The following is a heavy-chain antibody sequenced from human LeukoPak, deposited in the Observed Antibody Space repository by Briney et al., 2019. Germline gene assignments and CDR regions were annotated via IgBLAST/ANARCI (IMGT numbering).Heavy chain of an antibody. V-gene: IGHV3-21*01. J-gene: IGHJ6*02. D-gene: IGHD7-27*01. CDR3: ATYTNWVAGDV. CDR2: IGSSSSYI. CDR1: GFTFSSYS. Sequence: GGSMRLASAASGFTFSSYSMNWVRQAPGKVLEWVSSIGSSSSYIYYADSVKGRFTISRDNAKNSLYLQMNSLRAEDTAVYYCATYTNWVAGDVWGQGTTVSV.